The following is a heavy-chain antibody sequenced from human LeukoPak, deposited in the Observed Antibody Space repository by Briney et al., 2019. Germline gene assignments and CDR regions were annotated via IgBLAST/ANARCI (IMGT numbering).Heavy chain of an antibody. CDR2: ISYDGSNK. CDR1: GFTFSSYA. CDR3: ARVTGSGSYLWADYYYYYMDV. Sequence: GGSLRLSCAASGFTFSSYAIHWVRQAPGKGLEWVALISYDGSNKYYGESVKGRFTISRDQSKNTLYLQMNSLRAEDTAVYYCARVTGSGSYLWADYYYYYMDVWGKGTTVTISS. V-gene: IGHV3-30*04. D-gene: IGHD3-10*01. J-gene: IGHJ6*03.